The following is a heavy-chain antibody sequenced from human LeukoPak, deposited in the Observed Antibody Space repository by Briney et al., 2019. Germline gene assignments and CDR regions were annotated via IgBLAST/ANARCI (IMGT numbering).Heavy chain of an antibody. CDR1: GYRFSDYY. CDR2: IYPGDSNT. D-gene: IGHD6-13*01. Sequence: GESLKISCQGSGYRFSDYYVAWVRQMPGKGLEWMGIIYPGDSNTRYSPPFQGQVTISADKSISTAYLQWNSLKASDTAMYYCARLGIVAAPGYSDLWGRGTLVTVSS. V-gene: IGHV5-51*01. CDR3: ARLGIVAAPGYSDL. J-gene: IGHJ2*01.